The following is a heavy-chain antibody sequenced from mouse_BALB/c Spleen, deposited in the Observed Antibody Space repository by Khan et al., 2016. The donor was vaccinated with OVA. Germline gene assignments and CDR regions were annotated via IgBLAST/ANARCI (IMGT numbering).Heavy chain of an antibody. Sequence: EVQLQESGPSLVKPSQTLSLTCSVTGDSITSGYWNWIRKFPGNKLEYMGYISYSGSTYYNPSLKSRISITRDTSQNQYYLQLNSVTTEDTATYDWASLHDYGYWYFDVWGAGTTVTVSS. CDR1: GDSITSGY. CDR2: ISYSGST. CDR3: ASLHDYGYWYFDV. D-gene: IGHD1-2*01. J-gene: IGHJ1*01. V-gene: IGHV3-8*02.